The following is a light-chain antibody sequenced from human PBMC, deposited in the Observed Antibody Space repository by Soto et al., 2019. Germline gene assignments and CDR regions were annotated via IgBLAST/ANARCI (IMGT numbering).Light chain of an antibody. CDR2: AAS. V-gene: IGKV1-9*01. J-gene: IGKJ1*01. CDR1: QGISTY. Sequence: DIQLTQSPSFLSASVGDRVTMTCRASQGISTYLAWYQQKPGKAPKLLIYAASTLQSGVPSRFSGSGSGTEFALAISSLQPEDFATYYCQQLITYPQTSGQGTKVDIK. CDR3: QQLITYPQT.